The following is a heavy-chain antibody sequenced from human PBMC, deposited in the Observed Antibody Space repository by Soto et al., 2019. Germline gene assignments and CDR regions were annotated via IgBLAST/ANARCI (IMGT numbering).Heavy chain of an antibody. CDR3: AKAYSSGWYGPYGMDV. Sequence: PGGSLRLSCAASGFTFDDYAMHWVRQAPGTGLEWVSGISWNSGSIGYADSVKGRFTISRDNAKNSLYLQMNSLRAEDTALYYCAKAYSSGWYGPYGMDVWGQGTTVTVSS. CDR2: ISWNSGSI. CDR1: GFTFDDYA. J-gene: IGHJ6*02. V-gene: IGHV3-9*01. D-gene: IGHD6-19*01.